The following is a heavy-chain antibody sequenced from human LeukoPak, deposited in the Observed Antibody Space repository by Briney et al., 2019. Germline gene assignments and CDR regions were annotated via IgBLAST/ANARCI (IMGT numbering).Heavy chain of an antibody. J-gene: IGHJ4*02. Sequence: SETLSLTCAVYGGSFSGYYWSWIRQPPGKGLQWIGFIYYSGSTNYNPSLKSRVTISVDTSKNQFSLKLSSVTAADTAVYYCARHDYHSGGEFDYWGQGTLVTVSS. D-gene: IGHD3-10*01. CDR2: IYYSGST. CDR1: GGSFSGYY. V-gene: IGHV4-59*08. CDR3: ARHDYHSGGEFDY.